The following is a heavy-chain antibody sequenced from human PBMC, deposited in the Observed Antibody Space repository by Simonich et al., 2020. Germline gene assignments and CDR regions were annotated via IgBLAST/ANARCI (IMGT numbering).Heavy chain of an antibody. Sequence: EVQLVESGGGLVQPGGSLRLSCAASGFTFSSYWMSWVRQAPGKGWGWVANIKKEGNEKDYVDSVKGRFTISRDNAKNSLYLQMNSLRAEDTAVYYCAREGIAARDAFDIWGQGTMVTVSS. CDR1: GFTFSSYW. CDR2: IKKEGNEK. J-gene: IGHJ3*02. D-gene: IGHD6-6*01. CDR3: AREGIAARDAFDI. V-gene: IGHV3-7*01.